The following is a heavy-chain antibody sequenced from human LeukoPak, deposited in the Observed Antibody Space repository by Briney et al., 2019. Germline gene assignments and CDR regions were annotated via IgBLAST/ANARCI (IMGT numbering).Heavy chain of an antibody. Sequence: SETLSLTCTVSGGSISSYYWSWIRQPPGKGLEWIGYIYYSGSTNYNPSLKSRVTISVDTSKNQFSLKLSSVTAADTAVYYCARDNRGYYDSSGYSMFDYWGQGTLVIVSS. V-gene: IGHV4-59*01. CDR1: GGSISSYY. CDR3: ARDNRGYYDSSGYSMFDY. CDR2: IYYSGST. D-gene: IGHD3-22*01. J-gene: IGHJ4*02.